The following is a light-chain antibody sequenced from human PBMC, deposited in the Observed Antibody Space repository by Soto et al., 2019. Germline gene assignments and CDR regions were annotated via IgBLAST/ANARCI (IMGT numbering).Light chain of an antibody. Sequence: EIVMTQSPATLSVSPGERATLSCRASQSVGSNLAWYQKKRGQAPRLLINAASTRATGIPARFSGSGSGTEFTLTISSLQSEDFAVYYCQQYKNWPYTFGQGTKLEIK. CDR3: QQYKNWPYT. CDR1: QSVGSN. J-gene: IGKJ2*01. CDR2: AAS. V-gene: IGKV3-15*01.